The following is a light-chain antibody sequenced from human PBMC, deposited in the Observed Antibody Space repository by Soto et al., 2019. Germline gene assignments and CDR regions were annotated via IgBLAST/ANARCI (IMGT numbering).Light chain of an antibody. J-gene: IGKJ1*01. CDR1: QSISSN. CDR3: QQRSNWPPEWT. Sequence: IVLTQSPGTLSLSPGDRATLSCRASQSISSNLAWYQQKPGQAPRLLISDASNRATGIPARFSGSGSGTDFTLTISSLEPEDFGVYYCQQRSNWPPEWTFGQGTKVDIK. V-gene: IGKV3-11*01. CDR2: DAS.